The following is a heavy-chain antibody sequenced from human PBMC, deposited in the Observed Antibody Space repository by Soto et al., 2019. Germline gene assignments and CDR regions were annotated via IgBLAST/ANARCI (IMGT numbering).Heavy chain of an antibody. Sequence: SETLSLTCTVSGGSVSSGSYYWRWIRQPPGKGLEWIGYIYYSGSTNYNPSLKSRVTISVDTSKNQFSLKLSSVTAADTAVYYWARLYGSGSDDNGGGPPWVPGALVTVS. CDR2: IYYSGST. CDR1: GGSVSSGSYY. V-gene: IGHV4-61*01. J-gene: IGHJ1*01. CDR3: ARLYGSGSDDNGGGPP. D-gene: IGHD3-10*01.